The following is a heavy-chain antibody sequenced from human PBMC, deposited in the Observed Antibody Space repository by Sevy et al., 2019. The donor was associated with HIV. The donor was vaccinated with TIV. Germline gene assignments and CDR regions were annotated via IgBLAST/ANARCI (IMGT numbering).Heavy chain of an antibody. J-gene: IGHJ4*02. CDR2: VYNGGST. CDR3: ARLTNSGWYKIDY. V-gene: IGHV4-39*01. Sequence: SETLSLTCTVSGGSISGNTYYWGWIRQLPGKGLEWIGNVYNGGSTYYNPSLKSRLTLWVDTSRNQFSLKLRSVTAADTAVYYSARLTNSGWYKIDYWGQGTLVTVSS. CDR1: GGSISGNTYY. D-gene: IGHD6-19*01.